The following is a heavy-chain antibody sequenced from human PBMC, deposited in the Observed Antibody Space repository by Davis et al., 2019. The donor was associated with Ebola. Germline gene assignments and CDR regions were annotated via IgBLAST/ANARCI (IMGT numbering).Heavy chain of an antibody. V-gene: IGHV4-59*08. CDR2: IYYSGNT. D-gene: IGHD5-18*01. CDR1: GGSMRSYY. CDR3: ARGHTYGSMVYGMDV. J-gene: IGHJ6*02. Sequence: SETLSLTCTVSGGSMRSYYWSWIRQPPGKGLEWIGFIYYSGNTNYNPSLKSRVTISVDTSKNQFSLKLSSVSAADTAVYYCARGHTYGSMVYGMDVWGQGTTVTVSS.